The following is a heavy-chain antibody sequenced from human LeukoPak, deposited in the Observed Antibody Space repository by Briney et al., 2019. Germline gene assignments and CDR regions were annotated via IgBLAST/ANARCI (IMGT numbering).Heavy chain of an antibody. J-gene: IGHJ1*01. Sequence: GGSLRLSCAASGFTFDDYAMHWVRQAPGKGLEWVSGISWNSGSIGYADSVKGRFTISRDSAKRSLYLQMNSLRSEDTAFYYCARDDVYLQHWGQGTLVTVSS. V-gene: IGHV3-9*01. D-gene: IGHD3-10*02. CDR2: ISWNSGSI. CDR3: ARDDVYLQH. CDR1: GFTFDDYA.